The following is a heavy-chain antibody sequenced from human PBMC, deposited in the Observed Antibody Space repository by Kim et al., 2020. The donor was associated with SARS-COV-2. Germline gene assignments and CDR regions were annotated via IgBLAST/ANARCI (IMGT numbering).Heavy chain of an antibody. J-gene: IGHJ6*03. CDR3: ARERDYSNYGDLYYYYMDV. D-gene: IGHD4-4*01. CDR2: IIPILGIA. CDR1: GGTFSSYA. V-gene: IGHV1-69*04. Sequence: SVKVSCKSSGGTFSSYAISWVRQAPGQGLEWMGRIIPILGIANYAQKFQGRVTITADKSTSTAYMELSSLRSEDTAVYYCARERDYSNYGDLYYYYMDVWGKGTTVTVSS.